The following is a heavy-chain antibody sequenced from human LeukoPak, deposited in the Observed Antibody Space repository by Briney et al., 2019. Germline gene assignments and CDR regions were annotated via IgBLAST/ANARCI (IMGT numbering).Heavy chain of an antibody. CDR3: ARDGDTVLTRGYYYYMDV. D-gene: IGHD4-23*01. V-gene: IGHV3-23*01. Sequence: GGTLRLSCAASGFAFLNYGMSWVRQAPGKGLEWVSAISGSGVTTYYADSVKGRFTISRDNAKNSLYLQMNSLRAEDTALYYCARDGDTVLTRGYYYYMDVWGKGTTVTVSS. CDR2: ISGSGVTT. CDR1: GFAFLNYG. J-gene: IGHJ6*03.